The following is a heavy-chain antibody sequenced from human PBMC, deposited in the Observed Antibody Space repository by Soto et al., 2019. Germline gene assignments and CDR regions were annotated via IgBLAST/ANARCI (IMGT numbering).Heavy chain of an antibody. J-gene: IGHJ4*02. CDR3: AKRGGVVGGSEHPFFEY. CDR2: ISFDGKNR. V-gene: IGHV3-30*18. CDR1: GFIFSNYG. Sequence: QVQLVESGGGVVQPGKSLRLSCAASGFIFSNYGMHWVRQAPGKGLEWVALISFDGKNRNYADSVKGRFTIYRDNPKNTLYPEMNSLGPEDTAFYYCAKRGGVVGGSEHPFFEYWGQGTLVTVSS. D-gene: IGHD2-15*01.